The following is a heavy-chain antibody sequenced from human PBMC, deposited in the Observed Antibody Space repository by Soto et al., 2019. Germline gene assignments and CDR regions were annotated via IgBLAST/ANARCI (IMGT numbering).Heavy chain of an antibody. V-gene: IGHV4-34*01. Sequence: LSLTCAVYGGSFSGYYWSWIRQPPGKGLEWIGEINHSGSTNYSPSLKSRVTISVDTSKNQFSLKLSSVTAADTAVYYCARGLRYFDWLLYHGYYYGMDVWGQGTTVTVSS. J-gene: IGHJ6*02. CDR2: INHSGST. D-gene: IGHD3-9*01. CDR1: GGSFSGYY. CDR3: ARGLRYFDWLLYHGYYYGMDV.